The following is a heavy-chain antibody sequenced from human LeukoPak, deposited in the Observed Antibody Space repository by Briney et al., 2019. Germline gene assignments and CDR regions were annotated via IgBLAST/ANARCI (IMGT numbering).Heavy chain of an antibody. CDR2: ISSSSSYI. J-gene: IGHJ6*02. CDR1: GFTFSSYS. Sequence: GGSLRLSCAASGFTFSSYSMNWVRQAPGKGLEWVSSISSSSSYIYYADSVKGRFTISRDNAKNSLYLQMNSPRAEDTAVYYCARGTPQSIAAMDVWGQGTTVTVSS. V-gene: IGHV3-21*01. D-gene: IGHD6-13*01. CDR3: ARGTPQSIAAMDV.